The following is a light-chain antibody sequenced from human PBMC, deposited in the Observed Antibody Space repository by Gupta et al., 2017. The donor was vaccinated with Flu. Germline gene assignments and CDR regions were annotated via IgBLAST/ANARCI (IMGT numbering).Light chain of an antibody. CDR2: KAS. J-gene: IGKJ5*01. Sequence: DVQMTQSPSNLSASVGDRVTITCRASHSISIWLAWYQQKPGKAPKLLISKASTLENGVPSRFSGSGSGTEFTLTMSSLQLEDFATYYCHEENNSPINFGQGTQMDIK. V-gene: IGKV1-5*03. CDR3: HEENNSPIN. CDR1: HSISIW.